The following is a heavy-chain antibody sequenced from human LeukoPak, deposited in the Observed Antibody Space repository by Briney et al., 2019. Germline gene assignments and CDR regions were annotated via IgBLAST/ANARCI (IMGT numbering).Heavy chain of an antibody. D-gene: IGHD3-22*01. Sequence: PRGSLRLSCAASGFTFSSYSMNWVRQAPGKGLEWVSSISSSSSYIYYADSVKGRFTISRDNAKNSLYLQMNSLRAEDTAVYYCARRTYYYDSSGYYYFDYWGQGTLVTVSS. V-gene: IGHV3-21*01. CDR2: ISSSSSYI. J-gene: IGHJ4*02. CDR1: GFTFSSYS. CDR3: ARRTYYYDSSGYYYFDY.